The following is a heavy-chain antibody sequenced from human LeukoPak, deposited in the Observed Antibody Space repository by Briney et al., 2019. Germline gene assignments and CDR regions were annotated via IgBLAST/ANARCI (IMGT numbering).Heavy chain of an antibody. CDR3: ARGLTGGATEEVFDY. D-gene: IGHD1-26*01. CDR2: IYYSGST. CDR1: GGSISSGGYS. V-gene: IGHV4-30-4*07. J-gene: IGHJ4*02. Sequence: PSQTLSLTCAVSGGSISSGGYSWSWIRQPPGKGLEWIGYIYYSGSTYYNPSLKSRVTISVDTSKNQFSLKLSSVTAADTAVYYCARGLTGGATEEVFDYWGQGTLVTVSS.